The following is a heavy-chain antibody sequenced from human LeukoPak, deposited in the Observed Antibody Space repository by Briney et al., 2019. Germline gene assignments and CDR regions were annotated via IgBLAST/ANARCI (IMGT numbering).Heavy chain of an antibody. Sequence: PGGSLRLSCATSGFTFTNYWMVWVRQAPGKGLVWVSRINIDGRTTNYADSVKGRFTISRHNSKNTLYLQMSSLRAEDTAVYYCAKGGGGGDYGYYFDYWGQGALVTVSS. V-gene: IGHV3-74*01. J-gene: IGHJ4*02. CDR1: GFTFTNYW. CDR3: AKGGGGGDYGYYFDY. CDR2: INIDGRTT. D-gene: IGHD4-17*01.